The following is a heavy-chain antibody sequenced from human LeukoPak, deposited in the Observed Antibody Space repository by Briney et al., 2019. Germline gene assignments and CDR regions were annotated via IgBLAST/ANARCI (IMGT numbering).Heavy chain of an antibody. J-gene: IGHJ4*02. CDR1: GYTFTSYD. CDR3: ASRVGATGSIDS. CDR2: MNPNSGNA. D-gene: IGHD1-26*01. V-gene: IGHV1-8*01. Sequence: VASVKVSCKASGYTFTSYDINWVRQATGQGLEWMGWMNPNSGNAGYAQKFQGRVTMTRNTSISTAYMELSSLRSEDTAVYYCASRVGATGSIDSWGQGTLVTVSS.